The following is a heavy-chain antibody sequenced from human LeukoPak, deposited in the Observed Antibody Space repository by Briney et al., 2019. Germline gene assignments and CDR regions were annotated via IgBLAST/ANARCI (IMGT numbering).Heavy chain of an antibody. CDR3: ARAPPRHYYYYYMDV. V-gene: IGHV1-8*03. CDR2: MNPNSGNT. J-gene: IGHJ6*03. CDR1: GYTFTSYD. Sequence: ASVKVSCKASGYTFTSYDINWVRQATGQGLEWMGWMNPNSGNTGYAQKFQGRVTITRNTSISTAYMELSSLRSEDTAVYYCARAPPRHYYYYYMDVWGKGTTVTVSS.